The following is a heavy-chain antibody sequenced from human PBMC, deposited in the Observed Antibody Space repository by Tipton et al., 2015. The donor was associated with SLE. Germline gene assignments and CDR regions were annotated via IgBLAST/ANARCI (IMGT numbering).Heavy chain of an antibody. CDR1: GFTFSDHS. Sequence: SLRLSCAASGFTFSDHSMSWIRQAPGKGLEWVSYITNSGQTTYYAESVKGRFTISRDTANNSLYLQMNSLRDEDTAVYYCVRAIAAAASYWGQGTLVSVSS. CDR3: VRAIAAAASY. CDR2: ITNSGQTT. J-gene: IGHJ4*02. V-gene: IGHV3-11*04. D-gene: IGHD6-13*01.